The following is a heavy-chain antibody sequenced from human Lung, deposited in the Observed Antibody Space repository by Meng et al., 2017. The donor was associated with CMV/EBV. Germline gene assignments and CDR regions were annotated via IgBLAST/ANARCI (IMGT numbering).Heavy chain of an antibody. V-gene: IGHV3-7*01. J-gene: IGHJ4*02. CDR1: GFTFSTYW. CDR2: IGQDGIEK. Sequence: ESLKISCEASGFTFSTYWISWVRQSPGKGLEWVANIGQDGIEKYYVDSVKGRFTISRDNARNSLFLQMNNLRGEDTAVYYCARHPPPVASRFYYWDRGTLVTVSS. D-gene: IGHD2-15*01. CDR3: ARHPPPVASRFYY.